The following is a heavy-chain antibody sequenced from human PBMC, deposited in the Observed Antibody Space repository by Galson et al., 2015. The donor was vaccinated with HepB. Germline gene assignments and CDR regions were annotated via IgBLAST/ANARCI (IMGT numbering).Heavy chain of an antibody. D-gene: IGHD4-23*01. J-gene: IGHJ3*02. CDR2: ISAYNGNT. CDR3: ARVWYRLGGAFDI. CDR1: GYTFTSYG. V-gene: IGHV1-18*04. Sequence: SVKVFCKASGYTFTSYGISWVRQAPGQGLEWMGWISAYNGNTNYAQKLQGRVTITADESTSTAYMELSSLRSEDTAVYYCARVWYRLGGAFDIWGQGTMVTVSS.